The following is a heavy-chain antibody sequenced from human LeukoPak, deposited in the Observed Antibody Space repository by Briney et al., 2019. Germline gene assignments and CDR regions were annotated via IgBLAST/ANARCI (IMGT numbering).Heavy chain of an antibody. Sequence: GGSLRLSCAASGFTFSDYEMNWARQAPGKGREWVSHISGTGTTIHYADSVKGRFTISRDNAKSSLFLQMNSLRVEDTAVYYCARHLTGYYISWGQGTLVTVSS. CDR2: ISGTGTTI. J-gene: IGHJ5*02. CDR1: GFTFSDYE. D-gene: IGHD3-9*01. CDR3: ARHLTGYYIS. V-gene: IGHV3-48*03.